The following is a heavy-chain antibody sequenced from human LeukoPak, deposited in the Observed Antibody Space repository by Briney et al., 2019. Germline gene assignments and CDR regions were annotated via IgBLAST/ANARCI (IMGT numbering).Heavy chain of an antibody. CDR1: GFTFPSYG. CDR3: ARIFDTTGYLHDAFDI. Sequence: GASVKVSCKASGFTFPSYGINWVRQAPGQGLEWIGWISAYNGNTNYAQNLQGRVSMTTDTSTSTAYMELRSLRSDDTAVYYCARIFDTTGYLHDAFDIWGQGTMVTVSS. CDR2: ISAYNGNT. V-gene: IGHV1-18*01. D-gene: IGHD3-22*01. J-gene: IGHJ3*02.